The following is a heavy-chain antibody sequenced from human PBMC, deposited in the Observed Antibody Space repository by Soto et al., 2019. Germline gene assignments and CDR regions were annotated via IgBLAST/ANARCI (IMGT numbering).Heavy chain of an antibody. CDR1: GDSVSSNSAA. V-gene: IGHV6-1*01. J-gene: IGHJ6*02. CDR3: ARGKLTGKGGMDV. CDR2: TYYRSKWYN. Sequence: SQTLSLTCAISGDSVSSNSAAWNWIRQSPLRGLEWLGRTYYRSKWYNDYAVSVKSRTTINPDTSKNQFSLQLNSVTPEDTAVYYRARGKLTGKGGMDVWGQGTTVTVSS. D-gene: IGHD1-20*01.